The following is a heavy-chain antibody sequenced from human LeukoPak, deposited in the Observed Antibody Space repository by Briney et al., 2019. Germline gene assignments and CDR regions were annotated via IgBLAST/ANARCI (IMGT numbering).Heavy chain of an antibody. Sequence: SSETLSLTCTVSGGSISGSTYYWGWIRQPPGKGLEWIGSISYSGNTYYSPSLQSRVTISVDTSKNQFSLKLSSVTAADTAVYYCTRQSDTGSPYWGQGTLVTVSS. CDR1: GGSISGSTYY. CDR3: TRQSDTGSPY. V-gene: IGHV4-39*01. CDR2: ISYSGNT. J-gene: IGHJ4*02. D-gene: IGHD5-18*01.